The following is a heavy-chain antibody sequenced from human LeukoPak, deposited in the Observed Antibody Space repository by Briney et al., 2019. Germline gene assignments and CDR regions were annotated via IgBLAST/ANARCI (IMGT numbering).Heavy chain of an antibody. CDR3: ARVSSRYYDSSGYLQRFDY. Sequence: ASVTLSCKSSGYTFTVYYMHWVRLAPGQGLGWMGWINPNSGGTNYAQKFQGRVTMTRDTSISTAYMELSRLRSDDTAVYYCARVSSRYYDSSGYLQRFDYWGQGTLVTVSS. CDR1: GYTFTVYY. V-gene: IGHV1-2*02. D-gene: IGHD3-22*01. CDR2: INPNSGGT. J-gene: IGHJ4*02.